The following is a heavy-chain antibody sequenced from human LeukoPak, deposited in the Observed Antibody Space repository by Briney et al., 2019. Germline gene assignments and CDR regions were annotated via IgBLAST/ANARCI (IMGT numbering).Heavy chain of an antibody. D-gene: IGHD6-13*01. CDR2: IYPGDSDT. CDR1: GYSFASYW. CDR3: ARKSSGYRSSWYPASWFDP. V-gene: IGHV5-51*01. Sequence: GESLKISCKGSGYSFASYWIGWVRQMPGKGLEWMGIIYPGDSDTRYSPSFQGQVTISADKSISTAYLQWSSLKASDTAMYYCARKSSGYRSSWYPASWFDPWGQGTLVTVSS. J-gene: IGHJ5*02.